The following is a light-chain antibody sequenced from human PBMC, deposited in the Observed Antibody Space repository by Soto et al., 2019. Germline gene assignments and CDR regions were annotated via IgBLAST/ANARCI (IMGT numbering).Light chain of an antibody. CDR1: RYMDNNY. J-gene: IGKJ4*01. CDR2: DAS. V-gene: IGKV3D-20*01. Sequence: DIVLTQAPATHTLSPGQRATLSCGARRYMDNNYLAWYQQKPGLAPRLLIYDASTRATGIPDRFSGSGSGTDFTRTITRLEPEDFAVYYCQQYAHSPHAFGGGTKVDIK. CDR3: QQYAHSPHA.